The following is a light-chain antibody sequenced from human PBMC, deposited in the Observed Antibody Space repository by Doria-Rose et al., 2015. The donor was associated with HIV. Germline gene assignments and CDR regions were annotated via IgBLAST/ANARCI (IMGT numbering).Light chain of an antibody. CDR3: QHFDKYFSWT. CDR2: KAF. CDR1: QRISNW. Sequence: DIQLTQSPSTLSASVGDRVTITCRVSQRISNWLAWYQQKPGQAHKLLIYKAFTLQSGVPSRFRGSGSGTEFTLTINSLQPDDFATYYCQHFDKYFSWTFGHGTKVDIK. J-gene: IGKJ1*01. V-gene: IGKV1-5*03.